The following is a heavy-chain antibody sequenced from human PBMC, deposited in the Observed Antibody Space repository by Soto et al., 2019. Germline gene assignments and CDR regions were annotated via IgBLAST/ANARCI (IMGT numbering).Heavy chain of an antibody. CDR3: AKEGQLAALKSYDAFDI. CDR1: GFTFSSYG. CDR2: ISYDGSNK. V-gene: IGHV3-30*18. J-gene: IGHJ3*02. Sequence: QVQLVESGGGVVQPGRSLRLSCAASGFTFSSYGMHWVRQAPGKGLEWVAVISYDGSNKYYADYVKGRFTISRDNSKNTLYLQMNSLRAEDTAVYYCAKEGQLAALKSYDAFDIWGQGTMVTVSS. D-gene: IGHD6-6*01.